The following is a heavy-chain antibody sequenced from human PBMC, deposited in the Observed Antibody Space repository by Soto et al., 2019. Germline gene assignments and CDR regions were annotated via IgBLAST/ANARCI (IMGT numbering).Heavy chain of an antibody. Sequence: QVQLVQSGTEVKKPGSSVKVSCKASGGTFRNYPINWVRQAPGQGLEWMGSIFPLTDIPDYAQNFQARLTIPADKSTSTAYMELSSLTSDITAMYFCARGPLVVLNYFESWGQGTLVTVSS. CDR1: GGTFRNYP. V-gene: IGHV1-69*02. J-gene: IGHJ4*02. CDR2: IFPLTDIP. CDR3: ARGPLVVLNYFES.